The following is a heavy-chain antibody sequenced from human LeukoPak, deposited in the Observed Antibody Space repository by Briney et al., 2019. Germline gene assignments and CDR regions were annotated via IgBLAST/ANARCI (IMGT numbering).Heavy chain of an antibody. CDR3: ARESDGEIVVVYFDY. J-gene: IGHJ4*02. CDR1: GFTFSTYA. CDR2: ISSSSSYI. D-gene: IGHD3-22*01. V-gene: IGHV3-21*01. Sequence: GGSLRLSCAASGFTFSTYAMSWVRQAPGKGLEWVSSISSSSSYIYYADSVKGRFTISRDNAKNSLYLQMNSLRAEDTAVYYCARESDGEIVVVYFDYWGQGTLVTVSS.